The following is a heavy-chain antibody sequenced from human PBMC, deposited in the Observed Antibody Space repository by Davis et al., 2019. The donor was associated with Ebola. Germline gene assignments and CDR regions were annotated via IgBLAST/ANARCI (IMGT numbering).Heavy chain of an antibody. CDR3: ARRRDGVTGLDV. CDR2: IYPGDSDT. CDR1: GYNFGSYW. J-gene: IGHJ6*02. Sequence: KVSCKASGYNFGSYWIGWVRQLSEKGLEWVGNIYPGDSDTRYRPSFQGQVTISADMSISTAFLQWNSRKVSDTGIYYCARRRDGVTGLDVWGQGTTVTVSS. V-gene: IGHV5-51*01. D-gene: IGHD3-10*01.